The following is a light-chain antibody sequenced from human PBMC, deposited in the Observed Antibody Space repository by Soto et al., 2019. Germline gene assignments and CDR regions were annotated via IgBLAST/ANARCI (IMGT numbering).Light chain of an antibody. Sequence: EIVLTQSPGTLSLYPGERATLSCRPSQSVSSSYLAWYQQKPGQAPRLLIYGASSRATGIPDRFSGSGSGTDFTLTISRLEPEDFAVYYCQQYGSSPGTFGQGTKVEIK. CDR2: GAS. V-gene: IGKV3-20*01. CDR3: QQYGSSPGT. J-gene: IGKJ1*01. CDR1: QSVSSSY.